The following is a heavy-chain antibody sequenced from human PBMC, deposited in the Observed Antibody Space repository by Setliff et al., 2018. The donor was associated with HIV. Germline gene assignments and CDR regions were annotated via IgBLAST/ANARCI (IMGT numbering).Heavy chain of an antibody. D-gene: IGHD5-12*01. CDR1: SGSFSSRHY. J-gene: IGHJ4*02. Sequence: SQTLSLTCTVSSGSFSSRHYWGWIRQSPGKGLEWIGSVSYSGTTYYNPSLRSRITISVDTSKNQFSLIVSSVTAADTATYYCARHQSGYNFSPFDNWGLGSLVTVSS. CDR3: ARHQSGYNFSPFDN. CDR2: VSYSGTT. V-gene: IGHV4-39*01.